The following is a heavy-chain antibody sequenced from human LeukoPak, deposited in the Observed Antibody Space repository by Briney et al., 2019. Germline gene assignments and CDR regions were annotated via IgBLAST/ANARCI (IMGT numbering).Heavy chain of an antibody. Sequence: GGSLRLSCAASGFTFGTYAIHWVRQAPGKGLEWVAVISFDGVNTFYADSVKGRFTISRDNSKNTLYLQMNSLRAEDTAVYYCAKDPVRDIVLMVYALWGQGTLVTVSS. J-gene: IGHJ4*02. CDR3: AKDPVRDIVLMVYAL. D-gene: IGHD2-8*01. CDR2: ISFDGVNT. CDR1: GFTFGTYA. V-gene: IGHV3-30*04.